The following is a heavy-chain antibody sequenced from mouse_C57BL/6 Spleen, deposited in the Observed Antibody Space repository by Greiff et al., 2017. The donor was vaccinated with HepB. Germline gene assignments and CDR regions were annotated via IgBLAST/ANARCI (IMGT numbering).Heavy chain of an antibody. D-gene: IGHD1-1*01. V-gene: IGHV1-18*01. CDR3: ARRTTVVARDWYFDV. Sequence: VQLQQSGPELVKPGASVKIPCKASGYTFTDYNMAWVKQSHGKSLEWIGDINPNNGGTIYNQKFKGKATLTVDKSSSTAYMELRSLTSEDTAVYYCARRTTVVARDWYFDVWGTGTTVTVSS. CDR1: GYTFTDYN. J-gene: IGHJ1*03. CDR2: INPNNGGT.